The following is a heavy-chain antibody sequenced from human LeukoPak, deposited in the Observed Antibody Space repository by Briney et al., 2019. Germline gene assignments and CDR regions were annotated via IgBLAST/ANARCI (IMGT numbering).Heavy chain of an antibody. CDR2: INAGNGNT. Sequence: ASVKVSCKASGYTFTSYGISWVRQAPGQRLEWMGWINAGNGNTKYSQKFQGRVTITRDTSASTAYMELSSLRSEDTAVYYCARQLKEESNNMITFGGVIAFDYWGQGTLVTVSS. V-gene: IGHV1-3*01. CDR1: GYTFTSYG. CDR3: ARQLKEESNNMITFGGVIAFDY. D-gene: IGHD3-16*02. J-gene: IGHJ4*02.